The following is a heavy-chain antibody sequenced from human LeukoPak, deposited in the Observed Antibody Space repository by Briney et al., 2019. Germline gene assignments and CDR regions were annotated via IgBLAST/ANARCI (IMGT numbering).Heavy chain of an antibody. J-gene: IGHJ5*02. CDR1: GGSISRSNYY. CDR2: IYYSGST. D-gene: IGHD3-3*01. Sequence: SETLSLTCTVSGGSISRSNYYWGWIRQPPGKGLEWIGSIYYSGSTYYNPSLKSRVTISVDTSKNQFSLKLSSVTAADTAVYYCARHKGAFATIFGVGQNWFDPWGQGTLVTVSS. V-gene: IGHV4-39*01. CDR3: ARHKGAFATIFGVGQNWFDP.